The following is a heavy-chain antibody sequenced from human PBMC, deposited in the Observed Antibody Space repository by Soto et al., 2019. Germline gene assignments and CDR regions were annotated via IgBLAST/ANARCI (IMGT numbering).Heavy chain of an antibody. Sequence: SSETLSLTCAVYGGSFSGYYWSWIRQPPGKGLEWIGEINHSGSTNYNPSLKSRVTISVDTSKNQFSLKLSSVTAADTAVYYCARGPKDYIWGSYRQTDAFDIWGQGTMVTVSS. D-gene: IGHD3-16*02. V-gene: IGHV4-34*01. CDR1: GGSFSGYY. CDR3: ARGPKDYIWGSYRQTDAFDI. J-gene: IGHJ3*02. CDR2: INHSGST.